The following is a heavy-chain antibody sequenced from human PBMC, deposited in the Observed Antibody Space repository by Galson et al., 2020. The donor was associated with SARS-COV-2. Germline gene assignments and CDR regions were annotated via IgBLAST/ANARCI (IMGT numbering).Heavy chain of an antibody. J-gene: IGHJ5*02. Sequence: ASETLSLTCTVSGGSISSYYWSWIRQPAGKGLERIGRIYTSGSTNYNPSLKSRVTMSVDTSKNQFSLKLSSVTAADTAVYYCAREGITMVRGVIHNWFDPWGQGTLVTVSS. D-gene: IGHD3-10*01. CDR3: AREGITMVRGVIHNWFDP. CDR1: GGSISSYY. CDR2: IYTSGST. V-gene: IGHV4-4*07.